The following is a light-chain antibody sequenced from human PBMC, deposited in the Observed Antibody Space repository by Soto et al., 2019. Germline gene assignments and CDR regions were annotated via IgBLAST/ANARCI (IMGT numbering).Light chain of an antibody. CDR1: SGSIASNY. CDR3: QSYDSSNHGV. CDR2: EDN. Sequence: NFMLTQPHSVSESPGKTVTISCTGSSGSIASNYVQWYQQRPGSAPTTVIYEDNQRPSGVPDRFSGSIDSSSNSASLPISGLKTEDEADYYCQSYDSSNHGVFGTGTKVTVL. V-gene: IGLV6-57*02. J-gene: IGLJ1*01.